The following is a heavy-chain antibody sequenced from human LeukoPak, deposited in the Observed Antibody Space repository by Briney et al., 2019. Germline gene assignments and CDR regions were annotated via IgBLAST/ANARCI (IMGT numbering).Heavy chain of an antibody. Sequence: ASVTVSCKASGYTFTNYGINWLRQATGQGLAWMGWMNPNSGNTDYAQKFHGRVTMTRNTSLSTAYMELSSLVSENTAVYYCARGTGSWLRLTRWFDPWGQGTLVTVSS. V-gene: IGHV1-8*01. CDR3: ARGTGSWLRLTRWFDP. CDR1: GYTFTNYG. J-gene: IGHJ5*02. D-gene: IGHD5-12*01. CDR2: MNPNSGNT.